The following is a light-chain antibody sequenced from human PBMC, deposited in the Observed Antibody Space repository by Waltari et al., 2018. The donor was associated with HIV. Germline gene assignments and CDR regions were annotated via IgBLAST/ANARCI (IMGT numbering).Light chain of an antibody. CDR1: SSDIGGYNY. CDR2: DVS. J-gene: IGLJ1*01. Sequence: QSALTQPASVSGSPGQSITIPCTGTSSDIGGYNYVSWYQQPPGKTPTHMISDVSHRPSGVSKRLSGCKSGNAASLTVSGLRAEAEADYYCSSYTRSSTLGVFGSGTKVTVL. V-gene: IGLV2-14*03. CDR3: SSYTRSSTLGV.